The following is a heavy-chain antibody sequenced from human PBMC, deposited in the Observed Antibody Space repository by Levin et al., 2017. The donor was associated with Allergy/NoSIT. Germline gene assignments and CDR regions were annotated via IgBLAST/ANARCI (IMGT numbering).Heavy chain of an antibody. CDR1: GYTFTSYD. V-gene: IGHV1-8*01. CDR2: MNPNSGNT. CDR3: ARADELEGSGSYYYYYYGMDV. D-gene: IGHD3-10*01. Sequence: GESLKISCKASGYTFTSYDINWVRQATGQGLEWMGWMNPNSGNTGYAQKFQGRVTMTRNTSISTAYMELSSLRSEDTAVYYCARADELEGSGSYYYYYYGMDVWGQGTTVTVSS. J-gene: IGHJ6*02.